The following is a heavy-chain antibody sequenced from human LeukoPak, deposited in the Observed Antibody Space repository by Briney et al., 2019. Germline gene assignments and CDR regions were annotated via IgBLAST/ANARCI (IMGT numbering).Heavy chain of an antibody. CDR3: AKVGTGNQYGSGDFDL. Sequence: GGSLRLSCAASGFIFNTHSMNWVRQAPGKGLEWVSAISRCSSSIKYAHSVKGRFTSSRDDAKSSVYLEMNSLRADDTAVYYCAKVGTGNQYGSGDFDLWGQGSLVTVSS. V-gene: IGHV3-21*06. CDR1: GFIFNTHS. CDR2: ISRCSSSI. D-gene: IGHD3-10*01. J-gene: IGHJ4*02.